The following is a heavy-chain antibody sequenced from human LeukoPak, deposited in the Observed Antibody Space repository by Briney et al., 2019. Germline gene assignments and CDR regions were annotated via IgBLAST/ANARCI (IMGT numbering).Heavy chain of an antibody. CDR2: INPNSGGT. D-gene: IGHD3-9*01. Sequence: GASVKVSCKASGYTFTGYYMHWVRQAPGQGLEWIGWINPNSGGTNYAQKFQGRVTMTRDTSISTAYMELSRLRSDDTAVYYCATYYDILTGYLDYWGQGTLVTVSS. J-gene: IGHJ4*02. V-gene: IGHV1-2*02. CDR3: ATYYDILTGYLDY. CDR1: GYTFTGYY.